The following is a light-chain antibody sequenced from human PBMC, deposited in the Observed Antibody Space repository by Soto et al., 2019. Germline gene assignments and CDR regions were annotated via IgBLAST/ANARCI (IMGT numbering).Light chain of an antibody. J-gene: IGKJ1*01. CDR2: GAS. V-gene: IGKV3-15*01. CDR1: QSVSSN. CDR3: QQYNSWPS. Sequence: EIVMTQSPATLSVSPGERATLSCRASQSVSSNLAWYQQKPGQAPRLLIYGASTGATGIPVRFSGSGSGTEFTLTISSLQSEDFAVYYCQQYNSWPSFGQGTKVEIK.